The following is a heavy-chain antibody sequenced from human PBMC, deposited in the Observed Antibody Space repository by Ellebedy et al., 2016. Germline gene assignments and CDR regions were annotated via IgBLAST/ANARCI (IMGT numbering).Heavy chain of an antibody. CDR2: MNPNSGNT. CDR1: GYTFTSYD. Sequence: ASVKVSXKASGYTFTSYDINWVRQATGQGLEWMGWMNPNSGNTGYAQKFQGRVTMTRNTSISTAYMELSSLRSEDTAVYYCAKDRTWGEELLDLDAFDIWGQGTMVTVSS. V-gene: IGHV1-8*01. D-gene: IGHD1-26*01. J-gene: IGHJ3*02. CDR3: AKDRTWGEELLDLDAFDI.